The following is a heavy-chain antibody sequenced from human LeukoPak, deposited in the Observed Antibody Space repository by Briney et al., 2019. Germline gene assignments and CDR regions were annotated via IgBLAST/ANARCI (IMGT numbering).Heavy chain of an antibody. Sequence: SETLSLTCTVSGDSMSSYYWSWIRQPPGKGLEWIGHIYYSGSTDYNPSLKSRLTISVDTSKNQFSLQLSSVTATDTAVYFCARQNSGARLNVWGQGTTVTVSS. V-gene: IGHV4-59*08. J-gene: IGHJ6*02. CDR1: GDSMSSYY. D-gene: IGHD6-25*01. CDR2: IYYSGST. CDR3: ARQNSGARLNV.